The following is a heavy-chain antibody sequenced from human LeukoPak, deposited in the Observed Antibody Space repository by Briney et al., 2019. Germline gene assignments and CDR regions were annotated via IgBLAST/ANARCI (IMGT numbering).Heavy chain of an antibody. CDR2: ISGSGGST. CDR3: AKRSLIAGGGSSDY. Sequence: PGGSLRLSCAASGFTFSSYAMSWVRQAPGKGLEWVSAISGSGGSTYYADSVKGRFTISRDNSKNTLYLQMNSLRAEDTAVYYCAKRSLIAGGGSSDYWGQGTLVTVSS. D-gene: IGHD3-16*01. CDR1: GFTFSSYA. V-gene: IGHV3-23*01. J-gene: IGHJ4*02.